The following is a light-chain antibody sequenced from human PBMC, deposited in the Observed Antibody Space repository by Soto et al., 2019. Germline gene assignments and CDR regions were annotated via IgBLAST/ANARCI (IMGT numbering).Light chain of an antibody. J-gene: IGLJ1*01. CDR1: SSDVGGYNH. CDR3: SSYASSSSYA. CDR2: EVR. Sequence: QSALTQPASVSGSPGQSITISCTGTSSDVGGYNHVSWYQQHPGKAPKLIIFEVRNRPSGVSDRFSASKSGNTASLTISGLQTEDEAVDYCSSYASSSSYAFGTGTKLTVL. V-gene: IGLV2-14*01.